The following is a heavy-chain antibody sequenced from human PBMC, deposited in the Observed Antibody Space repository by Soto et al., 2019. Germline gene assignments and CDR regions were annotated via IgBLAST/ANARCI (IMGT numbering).Heavy chain of an antibody. J-gene: IGHJ2*01. CDR2: ISTSGGKT. V-gene: IGHV3-23*01. Sequence: EVQLLESGGGLVQPGGSLRLSCAASGFTFDKYAMNWVRQAPGKGLEWVSTISTSGGKTYYADSVKGRFTISRSNSKNTLSLQLNSLRAEDTAVYYCAKVFYGDSDSYFDLWGRGTLVTVSS. CDR3: AKVFYGDSDSYFDL. D-gene: IGHD4-17*01. CDR1: GFTFDKYA.